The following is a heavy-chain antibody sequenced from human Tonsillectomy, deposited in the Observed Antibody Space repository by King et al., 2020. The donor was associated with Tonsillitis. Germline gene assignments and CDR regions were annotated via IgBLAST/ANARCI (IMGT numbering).Heavy chain of an antibody. CDR1: GGSFSDYY. CDR3: ARVRSGWYDRHRYYFDY. Sequence: VQLQQWGAGLLKPSETLSLSCAVYGGSFSDYYWSWIRQPPGKGLEWIGEINDSGSTNYNPSLMSRVTVSVDTSKNQFSLKVRSLTAADKAMYYCARVRSGWYDRHRYYFDYWGQGILVTVSS. CDR2: INDSGST. V-gene: IGHV4-34*01. J-gene: IGHJ4*02. D-gene: IGHD6-19*01.